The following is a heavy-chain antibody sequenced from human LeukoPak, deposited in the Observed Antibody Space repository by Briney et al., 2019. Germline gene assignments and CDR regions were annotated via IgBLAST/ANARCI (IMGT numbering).Heavy chain of an antibody. J-gene: IGHJ4*02. D-gene: IGHD3-22*01. CDR2: IIPILGIA. Sequence: SVKVSCKASGGTFSSYAISWVRQAPGQGLEWMGRIIPILGIAHYAQKFQGRVTITADKSTSTAYMELSSLKSEDTAVDYRARDPDYYDSSGYYWFDYWGQGTLVTVSS. CDR3: ARDPDYYDSSGYYWFDY. V-gene: IGHV1-69*04. CDR1: GGTFSSYA.